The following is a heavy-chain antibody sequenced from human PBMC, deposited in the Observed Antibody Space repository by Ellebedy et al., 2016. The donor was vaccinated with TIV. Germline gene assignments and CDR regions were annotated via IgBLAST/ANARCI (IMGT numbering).Heavy chain of an antibody. Sequence: ASVKVSCKASGGIYRSYAISWVRQAPGQGFEWMGGILAIFGTTNYAQKFQGRVTISAEESTSTAYMELNNLRSEDTAVYYCASSGTYTPTYFDNWGRGTLVTVSS. CDR3: ASSGTYTPTYFDN. D-gene: IGHD1-26*01. CDR2: ILAIFGTT. V-gene: IGHV1-69*13. J-gene: IGHJ4*02. CDR1: GGIYRSYA.